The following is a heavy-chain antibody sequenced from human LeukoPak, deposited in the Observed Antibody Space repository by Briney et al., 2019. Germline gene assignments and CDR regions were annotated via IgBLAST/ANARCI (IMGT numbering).Heavy chain of an antibody. CDR3: ANRNYDNPGYFDY. V-gene: IGHV3-23*01. Sequence: GGSLRLSCAASGFTFSSYAMSWVRQAPGNGLEWVSAISGSGGSTYYADSVKGRFTISRDNSKNTLYLQMNSLRAEDTAVYYCANRNYDNPGYFDYWGQGTLVTVSS. CDR1: GFTFSSYA. CDR2: ISGSGGST. D-gene: IGHD3-3*01. J-gene: IGHJ4*02.